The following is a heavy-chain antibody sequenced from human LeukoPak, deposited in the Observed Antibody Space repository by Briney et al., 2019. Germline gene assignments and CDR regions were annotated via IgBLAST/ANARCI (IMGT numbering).Heavy chain of an antibody. J-gene: IGHJ3*01. V-gene: IGHV1-18*01. Sequence: ASVKVSCKTSGYRFNVYDILWVRQAPGHGLDYLGWISTYTGRANYAQKFQGRVSVITDTSTSTAYLELTNLTSSDTGLYYCARADGTNSGTNAFDVWGLGTMVTVAS. CDR1: GYRFNVYD. CDR3: ARADGTNSGTNAFDV. D-gene: IGHD4-23*01. CDR2: ISTYTGRA.